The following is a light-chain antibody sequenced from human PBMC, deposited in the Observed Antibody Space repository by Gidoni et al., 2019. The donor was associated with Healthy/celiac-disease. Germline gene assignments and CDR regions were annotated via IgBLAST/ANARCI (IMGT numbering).Light chain of an antibody. V-gene: IGLV1-44*01. CDR2: SHN. CDR1: SSNIGSNT. J-gene: IGLJ3*02. CDR3: AAWDDSLNGPV. Sequence: QSVLTQPPSASGTPGQWVTIPCSGSSSNIGSNTVNWYQQLPGTAPKLLIYSHNQRPSGVPDRFSGSKSGTSASLAISGLQSEDEADYYCAAWDDSLNGPVFGGGTKLTVL.